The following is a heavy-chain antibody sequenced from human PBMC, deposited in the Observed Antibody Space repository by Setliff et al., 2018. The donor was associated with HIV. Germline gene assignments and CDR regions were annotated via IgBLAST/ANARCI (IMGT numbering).Heavy chain of an antibody. J-gene: IGHJ4*02. CDR1: GFTFRTTW. Sequence: GGSLRLSCAASGFTFRTTWMNWVRQAPGKGLEWVANIVGDGSEMNYVDSVKGRFTISRDNAKNSLFLQMNSLRAEDTAVYYCATGHYRGSSGWGQGTPVTVSS. CDR3: ATGHYRGSSG. CDR2: IVGDGSEM. D-gene: IGHD1-26*01. V-gene: IGHV3-7*03.